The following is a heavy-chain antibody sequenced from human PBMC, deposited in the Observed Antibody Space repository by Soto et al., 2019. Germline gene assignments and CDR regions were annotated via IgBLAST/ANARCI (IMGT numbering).Heavy chain of an antibody. J-gene: IGHJ6*02. Sequence: VGSLRLSCAASGFTFSNAWMSWVRQAPGKGLEWVGRIKSKTDGGTTDYAAPVKGRFTISRDDSKNTLYLQMNSLKTEDTAVYYCTTDPPLIAAAAPYYYYGMDVWGQGTTVTVSS. D-gene: IGHD6-13*01. CDR2: IKSKTDGGTT. CDR3: TTDPPLIAAAAPYYYYGMDV. CDR1: GFTFSNAW. V-gene: IGHV3-15*01.